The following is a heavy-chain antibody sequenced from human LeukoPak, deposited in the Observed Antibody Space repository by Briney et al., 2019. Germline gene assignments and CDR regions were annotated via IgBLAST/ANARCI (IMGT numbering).Heavy chain of an antibody. Sequence: SVTVSCKASGDTFSSYAISWVRQAPGQGLEWMGRIIPIVGITNYAQTFQGRVTITADKSTSTVYMELHSLRSEDTALYYCARDRPPQLWSGYYVYYYYYGMDVWGQGTTVTVSS. CDR3: ARDRPPQLWSGYYVYYYYYGMDV. V-gene: IGHV1-69*04. J-gene: IGHJ6*02. CDR1: GDTFSSYA. CDR2: IIPIVGIT. D-gene: IGHD3-3*01.